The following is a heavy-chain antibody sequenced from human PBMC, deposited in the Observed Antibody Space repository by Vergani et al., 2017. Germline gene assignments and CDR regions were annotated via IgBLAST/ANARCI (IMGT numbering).Heavy chain of an antibody. V-gene: IGHV1-2*02. Sequence: QVQRVQSGAEVKKPGASVKVSCKASGYTFTGYYMHGVRQAPGQGLEWMGWINPNRGGTNYAQKFQGRVTMTRDTSISTAYMELSRLRSDDTAVYYCARDLVVGATYYYYGMDVWGQGTTVTVSS. D-gene: IGHD1-26*01. CDR2: INPNRGGT. CDR3: ARDLVVGATYYYYGMDV. J-gene: IGHJ6*02. CDR1: GYTFTGYY.